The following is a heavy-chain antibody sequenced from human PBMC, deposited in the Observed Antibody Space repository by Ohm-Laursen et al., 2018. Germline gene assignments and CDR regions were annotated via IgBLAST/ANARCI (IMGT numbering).Heavy chain of an antibody. V-gene: IGHV3-7*01. D-gene: IGHD1-1*01. CDR2: VNEDGNEK. J-gene: IGHJ4*02. CDR1: GFTFSTHW. Sequence: SLRLSCTASGFTFSTHWMSWGRQAPGKGLEWVASVNEDGNEKHYLDSVRGRFTISRDNAKRSLSLEVNSLRVEDTADYYCARHVPGVHTVDYWGRGTLVTVSS. CDR3: ARHVPGVHTVDY.